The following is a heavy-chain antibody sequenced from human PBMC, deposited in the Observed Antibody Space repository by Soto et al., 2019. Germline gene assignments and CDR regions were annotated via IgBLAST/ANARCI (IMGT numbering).Heavy chain of an antibody. CDR3: AVAVTGSRSPLAH. CDR1: GGTFSSNA. Sequence: QVQLVQSGAEVKKPGSSVKVSCKASGGTFSSNAISWVRQAPGQGLEWMGGIIPIYASPNYAQNFQGRVTVTADKATSTAYLELSRLKFSDSPIYYCAVAVTGSRSPLAHWGQGTVVIVSS. V-gene: IGHV1-69*06. CDR2: IIPIYASP. J-gene: IGHJ4*02. D-gene: IGHD6-19*01.